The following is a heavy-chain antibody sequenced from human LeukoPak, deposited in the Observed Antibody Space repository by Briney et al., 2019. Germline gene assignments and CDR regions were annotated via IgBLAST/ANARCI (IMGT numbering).Heavy chain of an antibody. CDR1: GFTFSDYY. J-gene: IGHJ4*02. Sequence: PGESLRLSCAASGFTFSDYYMSWIRQAPGKGLEWVSYTSSSSSTIYYADSVKGRFTISRDNAKNSLYLQMNSLRAEDTAVYYCAKGVGSLLGDSGEFDYWGQGTLVTVSS. V-gene: IGHV3-11*04. CDR3: AKGVGSLLGDSGEFDY. D-gene: IGHD1-26*01. CDR2: TSSSSSTI.